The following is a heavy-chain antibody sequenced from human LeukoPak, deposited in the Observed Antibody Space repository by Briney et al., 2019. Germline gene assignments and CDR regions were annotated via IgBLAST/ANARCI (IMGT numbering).Heavy chain of an antibody. D-gene: IGHD3-22*01. CDR1: GDSITSGSYY. V-gene: IGHV4-39*07. CDR3: ASSFRDYYDSSGYQDN. J-gene: IGHJ4*02. CDR2: IYYSGNT. Sequence: SETLSLTCTVSGDSITSGSYYWGWIRQPPGRGLEWIGSIYYSGNTYYNPSLKSRVTISVDTSKNQFSLKLSSVTAADTAVYYCASSFRDYYDSSGYQDNWGQGTLVTVSS.